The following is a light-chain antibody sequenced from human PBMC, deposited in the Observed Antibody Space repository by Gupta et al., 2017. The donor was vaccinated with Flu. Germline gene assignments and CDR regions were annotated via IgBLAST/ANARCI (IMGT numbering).Light chain of an antibody. CDR1: SSNIGSNY. CDR3: EAWEDSLSGHCV. Sequence: QSVLTQPPSASGTPGQRVTISCSGSSSNIGSNYVYWYQQLPGTAPKLLIYRNNQRPSGVPDRFSGSKSGTSAALAISGLRSEEEADYYCEAWEDSLSGHCVFGTGTKVTVL. J-gene: IGLJ1*01. V-gene: IGLV1-47*01. CDR2: RNN.